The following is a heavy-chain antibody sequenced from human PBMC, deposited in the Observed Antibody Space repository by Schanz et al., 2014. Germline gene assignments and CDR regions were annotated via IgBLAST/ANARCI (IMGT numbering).Heavy chain of an antibody. Sequence: QVQLVQSGAEVKKPGASVKVSCKASGYTFTSYSMHWVRQAPGQGLEWMGWINGYNGHTLYAQKFQGSVTMTTDTSTSTSYMELTSLRCDDTAVYYCARDVSAYVGNYFDYWGQGTLVTVSS. CDR3: ARDVSAYVGNYFDY. CDR1: GYTFTSYS. CDR2: INGYNGHT. V-gene: IGHV1-18*04. D-gene: IGHD5-12*01. J-gene: IGHJ4*02.